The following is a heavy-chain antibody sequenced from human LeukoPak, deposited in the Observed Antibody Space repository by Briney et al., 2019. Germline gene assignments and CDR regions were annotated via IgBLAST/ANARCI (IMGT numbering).Heavy chain of an antibody. D-gene: IGHD5-24*01. CDR3: AKYLRPGVVEMATKTFDS. J-gene: IGHJ4*02. CDR2: ISADGSST. Sequence: SGGSLRLSCAAAGFTFADYAIHWVRQGPGKRLEWVSLISADGSSTNYAVSVRGRFSISRDNSKNSLYLQMNSLTTEDTAFYYCAKYLRPGVVEMATKTFDSWGPGTLVTVSS. CDR1: GFTFADYA. V-gene: IGHV3-43*02.